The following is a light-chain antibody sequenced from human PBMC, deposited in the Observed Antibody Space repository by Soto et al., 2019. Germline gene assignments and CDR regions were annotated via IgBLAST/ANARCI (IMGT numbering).Light chain of an antibody. CDR3: SSYAGSNNLI. V-gene: IGLV2-8*01. CDR1: SSDLGNYDY. J-gene: IGLJ2*01. Sequence: QSALTQPPSASGSPGQSVTNSCTGTSSDLGNYDYVSCYQQHPGKAPKLMIYEVNKRPSGVPDRFSGSKSGNTASLTVTGLQAEDEADYYCSSYAGSNNLIFGGGTKLTVL. CDR2: EVN.